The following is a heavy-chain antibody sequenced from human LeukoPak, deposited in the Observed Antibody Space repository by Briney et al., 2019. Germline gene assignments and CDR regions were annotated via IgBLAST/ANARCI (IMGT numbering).Heavy chain of an antibody. CDR3: ARDGRSYYYGMDV. V-gene: IGHV3-74*01. Sequence: GGSLRLSCAASGFTFSSYGMHWVRQTPGKGLVWVSRINSGGSGTSYADSVEGRFTISRDNAKNSLYLEMNSLRAEDTAVYYCARDGRSYYYGMDVWGQGTTVTVSS. J-gene: IGHJ6*02. CDR1: GFTFSSYG. D-gene: IGHD1-14*01. CDR2: INSGGSGT.